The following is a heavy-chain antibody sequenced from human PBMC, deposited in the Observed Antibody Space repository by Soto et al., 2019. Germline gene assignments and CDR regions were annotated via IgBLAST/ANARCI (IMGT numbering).Heavy chain of an antibody. CDR2: INAGNGNT. J-gene: IGHJ5*02. V-gene: IGHV1-3*01. CDR1: GFMFTSYA. Sequence: ASVKVSCKTSGFMFTSYAMHWVRQAPGQRLEWMGWINAGNGNTKYSQKFQGRVTITRDTSASTAYMELSSLRSEDTAVYYCARGPFTIFGVVIGWFDPWGQGTLVTVSS. CDR3: ARGPFTIFGVVIGWFDP. D-gene: IGHD3-3*01.